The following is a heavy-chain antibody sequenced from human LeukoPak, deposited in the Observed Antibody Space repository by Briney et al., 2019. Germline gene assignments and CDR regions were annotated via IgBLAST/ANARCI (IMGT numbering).Heavy chain of an antibody. Sequence: PSETLSLTCTVSGGSISSSSYYWGWIRQPPGKGLEWIGSIYYSGSTYYNPSLKSRVTISVDTSKNQFSLKLSSVTAADTAVYYCASTGCSSGEGYFDYWGQGTLVTVSS. CDR2: IYYSGST. V-gene: IGHV4-39*07. CDR1: GGSISSSSYY. D-gene: IGHD6-19*01. CDR3: ASTGCSSGEGYFDY. J-gene: IGHJ4*02.